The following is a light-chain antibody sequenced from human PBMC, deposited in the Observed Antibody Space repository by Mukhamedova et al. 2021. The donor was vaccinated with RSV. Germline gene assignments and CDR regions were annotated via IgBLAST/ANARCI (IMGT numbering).Light chain of an antibody. J-gene: IGLJ3*02. CDR1: VGVYNF. CDR2: DVN. V-gene: IGLV2-23*02. Sequence: VGVYNFVSWYQHQPGKAPKVVIYDVNKRPSGVSNRFSASKSDNTASLTISELQAEDEADYYCCIYAGSNTWAFCGGTRLSVI. CDR3: CIYAGSNTWA.